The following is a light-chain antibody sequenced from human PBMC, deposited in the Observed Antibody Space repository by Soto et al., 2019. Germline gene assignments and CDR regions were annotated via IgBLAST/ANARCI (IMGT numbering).Light chain of an antibody. J-gene: IGKJ4*01. CDR2: AAS. CDR1: QSISNH. CDR3: QHSHSTPLT. V-gene: IGKV1-39*01. Sequence: DIQMTQSPSSLSASVEDRVIITCRASQSISNHLNWYQQKPGKAPKLLIFAASSLQSGVPSRFSGSGSGTDFTLTISSLQPEDFATYSCQHSHSTPLTFGGGTKVDI.